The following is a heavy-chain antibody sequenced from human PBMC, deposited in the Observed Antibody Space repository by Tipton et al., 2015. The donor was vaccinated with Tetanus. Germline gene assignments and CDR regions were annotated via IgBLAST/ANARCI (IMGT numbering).Heavy chain of an antibody. V-gene: IGHV3-30*04. CDR3: ARGSGASGSYFFSY. CDR2: ISYDGSNK. Sequence: SLRLSCAASGFTFSSYAMHWVRRAPGKGLEWVAVISYDGSNKYYADSVKGRFTISRDNSKNTLYLQMNSLRAEDTAVYYCARGSGASGSYFFSYWGQGTLVTVSS. D-gene: IGHD1-26*01. CDR1: GFTFSSYA. J-gene: IGHJ4*02.